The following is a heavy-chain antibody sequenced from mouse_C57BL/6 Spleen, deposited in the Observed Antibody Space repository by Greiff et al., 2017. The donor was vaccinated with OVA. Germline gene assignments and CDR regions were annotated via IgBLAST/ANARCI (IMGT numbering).Heavy chain of an antibody. V-gene: IGHV1-15*01. CDR2: IDPETGGT. D-gene: IGHD1-1*01. J-gene: IGHJ4*01. Sequence: VQLQESGAELVRPGASVTLSCKASGYTFTDCEMHWVKQTPVHGLEWIGAIDPETGGTAYNQKFKGKAILTADKSSSTAYMELRSLTSEDSAVYYCTRKFYYYGSSYEDYYAMDYWGQGTSVTVSS. CDR1: GYTFTDCE. CDR3: TRKFYYYGSSYEDYYAMDY.